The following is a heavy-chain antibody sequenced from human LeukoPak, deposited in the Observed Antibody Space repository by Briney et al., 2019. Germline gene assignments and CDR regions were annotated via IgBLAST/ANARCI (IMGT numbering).Heavy chain of an antibody. CDR3: ASQYCGSSSCYTDAFDI. D-gene: IGHD2-2*02. CDR2: IKEDGSQK. J-gene: IGHJ3*02. CDR1: GFTFSNSW. Sequence: PGGSLRLSCAASGFTFSNSWMSWGRQAPGKGLEWVANIKEDGSQKYYLDSVRGRFTISRDNAKNSLYLQMNSLRAEDTALYYCASQYCGSSSCYTDAFDIWGQGTLVTVSS. V-gene: IGHV3-7*02.